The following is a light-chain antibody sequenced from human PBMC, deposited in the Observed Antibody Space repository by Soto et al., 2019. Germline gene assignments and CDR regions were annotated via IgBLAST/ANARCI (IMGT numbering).Light chain of an antibody. J-gene: IGKJ4*01. CDR1: QSINNY. CDR3: PSSGLWPPGAT. V-gene: IGKV3-11*01. Sequence: EIVLTQSPVTLSLSPGERATLSCRASQSINNYLAWYQQKPDQPPRLLSYDASNRATAIPVRFSGSGSGTAFTLTISSLEPEDSAVYYCPSSGLWPPGATFGGGTKVEIK. CDR2: DAS.